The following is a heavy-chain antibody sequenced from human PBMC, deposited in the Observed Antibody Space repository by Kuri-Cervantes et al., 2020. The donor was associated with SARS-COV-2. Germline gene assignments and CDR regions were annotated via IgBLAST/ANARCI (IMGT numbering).Heavy chain of an antibody. Sequence: ASVKVSCKASGYTFTSYGISWVRQAPGQGLEWMGWISAYNGNTNYAQKLQGRVTMTTDTSTSTAYMELRSLRSDDTAVYYCAGVMCSGGSCHSYYYYYMDVWGKGTTVTVSS. CDR1: GYTFTSYG. CDR2: ISAYNGNT. CDR3: AGVMCSGGSCHSYYYYYMDV. D-gene: IGHD2-15*01. J-gene: IGHJ6*03. V-gene: IGHV1-18*01.